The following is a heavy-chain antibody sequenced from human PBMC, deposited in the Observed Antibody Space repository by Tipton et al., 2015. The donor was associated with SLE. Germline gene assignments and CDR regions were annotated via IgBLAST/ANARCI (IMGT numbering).Heavy chain of an antibody. CDR2: IYHSGII. V-gene: IGHV4-4*02. D-gene: IGHD3-3*01. J-gene: IGHJ4*02. Sequence: TMSLTCAVSGGSISTTNWWNWVRQPPGKGLEWIGEIYHSGIINYNPSLKSRVTISVDKSKNQFSLKLSSVTAADTAIYYCARGXEXXSGSXXXWXXXXLVXXSX. CDR3: ARGXEXXSGSXXX. CDR1: GGSISTTNW.